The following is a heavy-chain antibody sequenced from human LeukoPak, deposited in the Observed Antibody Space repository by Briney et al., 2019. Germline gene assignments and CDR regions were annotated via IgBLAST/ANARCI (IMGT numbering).Heavy chain of an antibody. D-gene: IGHD6-13*01. CDR3: AKNIAAPTTPFDY. CDR1: GFTVSRNY. J-gene: IGHJ4*02. Sequence: PGGSLRLSCAASGFTVSRNYYMNWVRQAPGKGLEWVSVIYSAGSTYYADSVKGRFTISRDNSKNTLYLQMNYLRAEDTALYYCAKNIAAPTTPFDYWGQGTLVTVSS. V-gene: IGHV3-53*01. CDR2: IYSAGST.